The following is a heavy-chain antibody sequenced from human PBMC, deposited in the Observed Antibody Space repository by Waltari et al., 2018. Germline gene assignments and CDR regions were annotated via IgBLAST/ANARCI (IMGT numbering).Heavy chain of an antibody. V-gene: IGHV3-33*01. J-gene: IGHJ4*02. CDR1: GFTFSSYG. CDR2: IWYDGSNK. CDR3: ARESTSSSFRLGY. Sequence: QVQLVESGGGVVQPGRSLRLSCAASGFTFSSYGMHWVRQAPGKGLEWVAVIWYDGSNKYYADSVKGRFTISRDNSKNTLYLQMNSPRAEDTAVYYCARESTSSSFRLGYWGQGTLVTVSS. D-gene: IGHD6-13*01.